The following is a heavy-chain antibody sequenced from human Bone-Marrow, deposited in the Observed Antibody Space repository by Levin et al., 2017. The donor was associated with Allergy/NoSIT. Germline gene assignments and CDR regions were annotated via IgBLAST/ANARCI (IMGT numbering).Heavy chain of an antibody. CDR3: ARDTGYGGNSRGGMDV. Sequence: GGSLRLSCAASGFTFSSYAMHWVRQAPGKGLEWVAVISYDGSNKYYADSVKGRFTISRDNSKNTLYLQMNSLRAEDTAVYYCARDTGYGGNSRGGMDVWGQGTTVTVSS. D-gene: IGHD4-23*01. CDR2: ISYDGSNK. V-gene: IGHV3-30*04. CDR1: GFTFSSYA. J-gene: IGHJ6*02.